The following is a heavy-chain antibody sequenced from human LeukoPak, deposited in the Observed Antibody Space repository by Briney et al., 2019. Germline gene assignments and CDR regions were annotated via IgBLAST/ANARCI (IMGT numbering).Heavy chain of an antibody. CDR2: ISSSGSTI. CDR3: ARAYSYGIFYFDY. D-gene: IGHD5-18*01. Sequence: QPGGSLRLSCAASGFTFSSYEMNWVRQAPGKGLEWVPYISSSGSTIYYADSVKGQFTISRDNAKNSLYLQMNSLRAEDTAVYYCARAYSYGIFYFDYWGQGTLVTVSS. V-gene: IGHV3-48*03. J-gene: IGHJ4*02. CDR1: GFTFSSYE.